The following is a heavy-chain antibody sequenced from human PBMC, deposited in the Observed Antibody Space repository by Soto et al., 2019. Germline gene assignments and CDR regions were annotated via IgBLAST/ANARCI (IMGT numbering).Heavy chain of an antibody. CDR1: GYTFTSYY. CDR3: ARDVVAKVHGSWFDP. D-gene: IGHD2-21*01. Sequence: ASVKVSCKASGYTFTSYYMHWVRQAPGQGLEWMGIINPSGGSTSYAQKFQGRVTMTRDTSTSTVYMELSSLRSEDTAVYYCARDVVAKVHGSWFDPWGQGTLVTVSS. J-gene: IGHJ5*02. CDR2: INPSGGST. V-gene: IGHV1-46*01.